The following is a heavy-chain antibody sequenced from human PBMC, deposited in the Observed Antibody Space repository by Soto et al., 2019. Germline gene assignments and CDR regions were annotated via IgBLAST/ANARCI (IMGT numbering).Heavy chain of an antibody. D-gene: IGHD4-17*01. Sequence: QITLKESGPTLVKPTQTLTLTCTFSGFSLSTSGVGVGWIRQPPGKALEWLVFIYWDDGKRYSPSLKSRLTITKDTSKNQVVLTMTNMDPVDTATYYCARGGSGDYVLDRWGQGTLVTVSS. CDR3: ARGGSGDYVLDR. V-gene: IGHV2-5*02. CDR2: IYWDDGK. J-gene: IGHJ5*02. CDR1: GFSLSTSGVG.